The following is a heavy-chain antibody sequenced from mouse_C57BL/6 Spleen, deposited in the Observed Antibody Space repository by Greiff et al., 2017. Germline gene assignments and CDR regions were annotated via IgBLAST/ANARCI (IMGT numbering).Heavy chain of an antibody. V-gene: IGHV1-61*01. Sequence: QVQLKQPGAELVRPGSSVKLSCKASGYTFTSYWMDWVKQRPGQGLEWIGNIYPSDSETHYNQKFKDKATLTVDKSSSTAYMQLSSLTSEDSAVYYCARSDYGSPDSWGQGTTLTVSS. CDR1: GYTFTSYW. D-gene: IGHD1-1*01. J-gene: IGHJ2*01. CDR3: ARSDYGSPDS. CDR2: IYPSDSET.